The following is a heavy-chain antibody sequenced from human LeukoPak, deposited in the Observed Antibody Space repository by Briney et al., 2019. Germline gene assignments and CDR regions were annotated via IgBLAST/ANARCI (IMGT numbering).Heavy chain of an antibody. CDR3: ARDGYNYFDF. Sequence: PGGSLRLSCAASGFTFRNYYMILIRQATGKGLEWLSYISSNGNTIYYADSVRGRFTVSRDNVKNSLFVEMNSLRAEDTAVYYCARDGYNYFDFWGQGTLVTVSS. J-gene: IGHJ4*02. CDR1: GFTFRNYY. D-gene: IGHD5-24*01. CDR2: ISSNGNTI. V-gene: IGHV3-11*01.